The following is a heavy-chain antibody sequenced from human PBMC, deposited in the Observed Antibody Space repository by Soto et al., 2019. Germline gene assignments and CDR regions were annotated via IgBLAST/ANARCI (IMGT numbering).Heavy chain of an antibody. J-gene: IGHJ6*02. CDR3: ARMDSSSWYTDYYYYGMDV. CDR2: IDWDDDK. Sequence: SGPTLVNPTQTLTLTCTFSWFSLSTSGMCVSWIRQPPGKALEWLALIDWDDDKYYSTSLKTRLTISKDTSKNQVVLTMTNMDPVDTATYYCARMDSSSWYTDYYYYGMDVWGQGTTVTVSS. CDR1: WFSLSTSGMC. V-gene: IGHV2-70*01. D-gene: IGHD6-13*01.